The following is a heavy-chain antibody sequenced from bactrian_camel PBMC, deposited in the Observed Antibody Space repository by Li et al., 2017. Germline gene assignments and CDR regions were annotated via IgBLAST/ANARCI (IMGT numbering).Heavy chain of an antibody. J-gene: IGHJ6*01. V-gene: IGHV3S40*01. CDR2: IISNGGST. CDR3: VRDGELLPSLFGY. D-gene: IGHD6*01. Sequence: DVQLVESGGGSVQAGGSLRLSCAASGYTYSSYCMGWFRQAPGKGLEWVSTIISNGGSTYYADSMKGRFTISRDNAKNTAYLQMNSLKPEDTAVYYCVRDGELLPSLFGYWGQGTQVTVS. CDR1: GYTYSSYC.